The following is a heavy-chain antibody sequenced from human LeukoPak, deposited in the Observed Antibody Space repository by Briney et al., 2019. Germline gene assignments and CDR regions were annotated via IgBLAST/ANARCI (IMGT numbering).Heavy chain of an antibody. V-gene: IGHV3-66*01. D-gene: IGHD2-15*01. CDR2: IYSGGST. CDR3: ARDFCSAGSCYPDN. Sequence: GGSLRLSCAASGFTVSSNYMSWVRQAPGKGLEWVSVIYSGGSTYYADSVKGRFTISRDNSKNTLYLQMNSLRVEDTAVYYCARDFCSAGSCYPDNWGQGTLVTV. CDR1: GFTVSSNY. J-gene: IGHJ4*02.